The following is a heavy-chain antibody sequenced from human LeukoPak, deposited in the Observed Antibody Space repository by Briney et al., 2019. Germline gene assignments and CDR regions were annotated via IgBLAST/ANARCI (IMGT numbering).Heavy chain of an antibody. CDR2: IYTSGST. J-gene: IGHJ6*02. CDR3: ARDAGHQLSRRKYYAMDV. CDR1: GGSISSYY. Sequence: KTSETLSLTCTVSGGSISSYYWSWIRQPAGKGLEWIGRIYTSGSTNYNPSLKSRVTMSVDTSKNQFSLKLSSVTAADTAVYYCARDAGHQLSRRKYYAMDVWGQGTTVTVSS. V-gene: IGHV4-4*07. D-gene: IGHD2-2*01.